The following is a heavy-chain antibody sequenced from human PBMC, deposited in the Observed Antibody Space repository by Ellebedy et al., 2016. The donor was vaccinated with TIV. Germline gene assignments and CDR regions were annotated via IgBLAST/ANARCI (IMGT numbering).Heavy chain of an antibody. CDR2: IIPIFTTA. Sequence: AASVKVSCKTSGGSFDNYALTWVRQAPGQGLEWMGGIIPIFTTANYAQTFQGRVTITADESTSTAYMELSSLRSDDTAVYYGARGRYYDSPLDSWGQGTLVTVSS. V-gene: IGHV1-69*13. D-gene: IGHD3-16*01. J-gene: IGHJ4*02. CDR3: ARGRYYDSPLDS. CDR1: GGSFDNYA.